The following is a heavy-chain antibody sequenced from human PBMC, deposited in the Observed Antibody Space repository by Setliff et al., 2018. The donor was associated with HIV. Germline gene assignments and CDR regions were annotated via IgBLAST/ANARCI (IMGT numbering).Heavy chain of an antibody. V-gene: IGHV4-39*01. CDR3: ARHDTEYSSYPIDY. D-gene: IGHD6-6*01. CDR1: GGSINNPNFY. CDR2: VYHTGTT. Sequence: SETLSLTCTVSGGSINNPNFYWGWIRQSPGKGLEWIGNVYHTGTTYYKPSLRSRVTMSVDTSKNQFSLNLSSVTAADTAVYYCARHDTEYSSYPIDYWGQGNLVTVSS. J-gene: IGHJ4*02.